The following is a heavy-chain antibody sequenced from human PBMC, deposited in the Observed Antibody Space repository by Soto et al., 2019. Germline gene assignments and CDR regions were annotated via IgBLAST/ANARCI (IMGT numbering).Heavy chain of an antibody. CDR3: AKELDIVVVPAVPPSDY. Sequence: GGSLRLSCAASGFTFSSYAMSWVRQAPGKGLERVSAISGSGGSTYYADSVKGRFTISRDNSKNTLYLQMNSLRAEDTAVYYCAKELDIVVVPAVPPSDYWGQGALVTVSS. CDR1: GFTFSSYA. CDR2: ISGSGGST. J-gene: IGHJ4*02. V-gene: IGHV3-23*01. D-gene: IGHD2-2*01.